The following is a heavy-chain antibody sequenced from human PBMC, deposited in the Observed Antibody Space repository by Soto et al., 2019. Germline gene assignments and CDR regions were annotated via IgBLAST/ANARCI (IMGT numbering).Heavy chain of an antibody. CDR1: GYTFTRYY. CDR3: ARVRGYCTNGVCYTVYYYYMDV. J-gene: IGHJ6*03. CDR2: MNPNSGNT. V-gene: IGHV1-8*01. Sequence: GGSVEVSCKAFGYTFTRYYIKWVRPATGQGLEWMGWMNPNSGNTGYAQKFQGRVTMTRNTSISTAYMELSSLRSEDTAVYYCARVRGYCTNGVCYTVYYYYMDVWGKGTTVTVSS. D-gene: IGHD2-8*01.